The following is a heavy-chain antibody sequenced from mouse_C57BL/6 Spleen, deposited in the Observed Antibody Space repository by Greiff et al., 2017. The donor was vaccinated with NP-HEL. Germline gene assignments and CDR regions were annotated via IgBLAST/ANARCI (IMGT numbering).Heavy chain of an antibody. CDR1: GYTFTDYN. Sequence: VQLRQSGPELVKPGASVKIPCKASGYTFTDYNMDWVKQSHGKSLEWIGDINPNNGGTIYNQKFKGKATLTVDKSSSTAYMELRSLTSEDTAVYYCARRGIYYYGSSHWYFDVWGTGTTVTVSS. V-gene: IGHV1-18*01. D-gene: IGHD1-1*01. CDR2: INPNNGGT. CDR3: ARRGIYYYGSSHWYFDV. J-gene: IGHJ1*03.